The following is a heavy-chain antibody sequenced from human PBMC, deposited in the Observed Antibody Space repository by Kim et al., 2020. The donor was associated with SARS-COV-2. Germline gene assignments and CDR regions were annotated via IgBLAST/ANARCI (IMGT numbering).Heavy chain of an antibody. D-gene: IGHD6-13*01. J-gene: IGHJ4*02. CDR3: ARAGGQLSDY. CDR2: ST. Sequence: STDNNQSLKSRVTISVDTSKNQFSLKLSSVTAADTAVYYCARAGGQLSDYWGQGTLVTVSS. V-gene: IGHV4-34*01.